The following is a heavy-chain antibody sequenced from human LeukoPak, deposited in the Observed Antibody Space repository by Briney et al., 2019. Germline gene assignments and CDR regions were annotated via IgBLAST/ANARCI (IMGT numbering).Heavy chain of an antibody. CDR1: GFTFSSYA. Sequence: GGSLRLSCAASGFTFSSYAMNWVRQAPGKGLQWVSVISTTSLNTYYADSVKGRFTISRDNSKNTLYLQMNSLRAEDTAVYYCAGSISGNDYYFFSYWGQGTLVTVSS. J-gene: IGHJ4*02. CDR2: ISTTSLNT. V-gene: IGHV3-23*01. D-gene: IGHD3-22*01. CDR3: AGSISGNDYYFFSY.